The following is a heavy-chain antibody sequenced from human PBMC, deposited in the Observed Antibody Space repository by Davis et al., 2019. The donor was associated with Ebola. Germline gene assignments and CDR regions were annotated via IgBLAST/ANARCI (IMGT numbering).Heavy chain of an antibody. V-gene: IGHV3-21*01. J-gene: IGHJ6*02. Sequence: GESLKISCAASGFTFSSYAMNWVRQAPGKGLEWVSCISGGSSYIYYADSVKGRFTISRDNAKNSLYLQMNSLTAEDTSVYYCARDPRMSAPGEYSHYYGMDVWGQGTTVTVSS. CDR1: GFTFSSYA. CDR3: ARDPRMSAPGEYSHYYGMDV. CDR2: ISGGSSYI. D-gene: IGHD2-21*01.